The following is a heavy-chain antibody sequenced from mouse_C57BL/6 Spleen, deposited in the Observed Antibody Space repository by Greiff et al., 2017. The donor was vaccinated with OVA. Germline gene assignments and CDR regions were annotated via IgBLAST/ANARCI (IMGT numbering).Heavy chain of an antibody. CDR3: ARSGGFPYYFDY. V-gene: IGHV1-26*01. CDR1: GYTFTDYY. CDR2: INPNNGGT. D-gene: IGHD3-1*01. J-gene: IGHJ2*01. Sequence: VQLQQSGPELVKPGASVKISCKASGYTFTDYYMNWVKQSHGKSLEWIGDINPNNGGTSYNQKFKGKATLTVDKSSSTAYMELRSLTSEDSAVYYCARSGGFPYYFDYWGQGTTLTVSS.